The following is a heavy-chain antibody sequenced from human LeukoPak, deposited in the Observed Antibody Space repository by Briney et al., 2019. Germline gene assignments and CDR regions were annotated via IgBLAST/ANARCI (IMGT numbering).Heavy chain of an antibody. CDR2: ICPGDSDT. V-gene: IGHV5-51*01. Sequence: GESLKISCKGSGYSFTSYWIGWVRQMPGKGLEWMGIICPGDSDTRYSPSFQGQVTISADKSISTAYLQWSSLKASDTAVYYCARGRRFGELSHPTYYFDYWGQGTQVTVSS. D-gene: IGHD3-10*01. J-gene: IGHJ4*02. CDR3: ARGRRFGELSHPTYYFDY. CDR1: GYSFTSYW.